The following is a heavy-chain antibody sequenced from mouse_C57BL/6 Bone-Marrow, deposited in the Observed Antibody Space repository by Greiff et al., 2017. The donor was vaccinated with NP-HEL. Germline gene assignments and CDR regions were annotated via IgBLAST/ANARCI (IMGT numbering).Heavy chain of an antibody. J-gene: IGHJ4*01. CDR3: ARHNWDGYAMDY. CDR2: ISSGGSYT. V-gene: IGHV5-6*01. D-gene: IGHD4-1*01. CDR1: GFTFSSYG. Sequence: EVHLVESGGDLVKPGGSLKLSCAASGFTFSSYGMSWVRQTPDKRLEWVATISSGGSYTYYPDSVKGRFTISRDNAKNTLYLQMSSLKSDDTAMYYCARHNWDGYAMDYWGQGTSVTVSS.